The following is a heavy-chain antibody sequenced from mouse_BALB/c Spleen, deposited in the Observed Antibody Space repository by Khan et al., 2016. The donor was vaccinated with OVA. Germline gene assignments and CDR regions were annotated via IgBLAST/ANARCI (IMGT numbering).Heavy chain of an antibody. J-gene: IGHJ2*01. V-gene: IGHV1-76*01. CDR3: ARREVYYFDY. CDR1: GYTFTDYC. CDR2: IYPGSGNN. Sequence: QVQLKQSGPGLARPSPSVYLSCKPSGYTFTDYCISWVQQRTGQGLEWLAEIYPGSGNNYYTEKIKSKATLTADKSSITANMQLSSMTSEDSAVYFYARREVYYFDYWGQGTTLTVSS.